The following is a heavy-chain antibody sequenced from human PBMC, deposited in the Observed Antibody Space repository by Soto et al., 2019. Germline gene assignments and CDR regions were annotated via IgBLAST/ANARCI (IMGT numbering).Heavy chain of an antibody. J-gene: IGHJ6*03. CDR1: GYTFTSYD. V-gene: IGHV1-8*01. CDR2: MNPNSGNT. CDR3: ARGYDSASYYYYMDV. D-gene: IGHD3-3*01. Sequence: GASVKVSCKASGYTFTSYDINWVRQATGQGLEWMGWMNPNSGNTGYAQKFQGRVTMTRNTSISTAYMELSSLRAEDTAVYYCARGYDSASYYYYMDVWGKGTTVTVSS.